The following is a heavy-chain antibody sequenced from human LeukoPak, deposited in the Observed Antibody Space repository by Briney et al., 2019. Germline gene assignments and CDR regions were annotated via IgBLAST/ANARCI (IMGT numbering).Heavy chain of an antibody. V-gene: IGHV4-39*01. Sequence: PSETLSLTCSVSGGSINTSSYYWGWIRQPPRKGLEWIGSFYYSVSTYYNASLKSRFTISVDTSKNQFSLKLSSVTAADTAVYYCARQRGYSYFDHWGQGNLVTVSS. J-gene: IGHJ4*02. CDR2: FYYSVST. CDR1: GGSINTSSYY. CDR3: ARQRGYSYFDH. D-gene: IGHD5-18*01.